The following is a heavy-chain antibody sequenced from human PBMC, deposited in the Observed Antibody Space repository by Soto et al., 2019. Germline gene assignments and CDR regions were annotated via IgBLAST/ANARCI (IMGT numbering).Heavy chain of an antibody. Sequence: GESLKISCKGSGYSFTSYWIGWVRQMPGKGLEWMGIIYPGDSDTRYSPSFQGQVTISRDNSKNTLYLQMNSLRAEDTAVYYCAKDRAVAGLNWFDPWGQGTLVTVSS. D-gene: IGHD6-19*01. CDR3: AKDRAVAGLNWFDP. J-gene: IGHJ5*02. CDR1: GYSFTSYW. CDR2: IYPGDSDT. V-gene: IGHV5-51*01.